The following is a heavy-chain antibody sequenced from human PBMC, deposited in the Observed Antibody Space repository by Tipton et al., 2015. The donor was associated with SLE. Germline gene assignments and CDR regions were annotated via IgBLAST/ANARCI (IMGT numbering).Heavy chain of an antibody. CDR3: ARDPGRYYGSGSYSYYYYYMDV. CDR2: VSYSGTT. CDR1: GGSISSSRYN. J-gene: IGHJ6*03. Sequence: TLSLTCTVSGGSISSSRYNWGWIRQPPGKGLEWIGSVSYSGTTHYNPSLKSRVTISVDTSKNQFSLKLSSVTAADTAVYYCARDPGRYYGSGSYSYYYYYMDVWGKGTTVTVSS. V-gene: IGHV4-39*07. D-gene: IGHD3-10*01.